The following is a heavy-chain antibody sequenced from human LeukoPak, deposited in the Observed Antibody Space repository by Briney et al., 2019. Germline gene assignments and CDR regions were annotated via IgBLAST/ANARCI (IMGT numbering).Heavy chain of an antibody. CDR1: GDTVSSYS. D-gene: IGHD5-24*01. J-gene: IGHJ4*02. CDR3: ARDIVRGRDGYNYAY. V-gene: IGHV1-69*06. CDR2: MIPIFGTA. Sequence: SVKVSCKASGDTVSSYSISWVRQAPGQGLEWIGGMIPIFGTANYAQKFQGRVTITADKSTSTAYMELRSLRSEDTAVYYCARDIVRGRDGYNYAYWGQGTLVTVFS.